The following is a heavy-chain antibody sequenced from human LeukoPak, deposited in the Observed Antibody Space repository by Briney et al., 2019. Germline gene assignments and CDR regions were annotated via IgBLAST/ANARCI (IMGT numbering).Heavy chain of an antibody. CDR1: GFTFSSYG. V-gene: IGHV3-33*01. CDR2: IWYDGSNK. J-gene: IGHJ4*02. D-gene: IGHD3-9*01. CDR3: ARGSDILTAKAGFDY. Sequence: GRSLRLSCAASGFTFSSYGMHWVRQAPGKGLEWVAVIWYDGSNKYYADSVKGRFTISRDNSKNTLYLQMNSLRAEDTAVYYCARGSDILTAKAGFDYWGQGTLVTVSS.